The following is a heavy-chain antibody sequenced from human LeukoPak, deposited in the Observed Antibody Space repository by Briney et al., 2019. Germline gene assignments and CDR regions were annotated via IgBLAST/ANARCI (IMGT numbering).Heavy chain of an antibody. CDR2: ISYDGSNK. CDR3: AKDKVGYYYGMDV. J-gene: IGHJ6*04. CDR1: GFTFSSYG. Sequence: GGSLRLSCAASGFTFSSYGMHWVRQAPGKGLEWVAVISYDGSNKYYADSVKGRSTISRDNSKNTLYLQMNSLRAEDTAVYYCAKDKVGYYYGMDVWGKGTTVTVSS. V-gene: IGHV3-30*18.